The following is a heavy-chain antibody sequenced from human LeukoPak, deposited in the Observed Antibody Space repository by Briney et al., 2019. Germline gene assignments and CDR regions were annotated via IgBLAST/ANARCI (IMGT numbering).Heavy chain of an antibody. CDR1: GYTFTSYG. CDR2: ISAYNGNT. Sequence: ASVKVSCKASGYTFTSYGICWVRQAPGQGLEWMGWISAYNGNTNYAQKLQGRVTMTTDTSTSTAYMELRSLRSDDTAVYYCARDPNMVRGVPNWFDPWGQGTLVTVSS. CDR3: ARDPNMVRGVPNWFDP. V-gene: IGHV1-18*01. J-gene: IGHJ5*02. D-gene: IGHD3-10*01.